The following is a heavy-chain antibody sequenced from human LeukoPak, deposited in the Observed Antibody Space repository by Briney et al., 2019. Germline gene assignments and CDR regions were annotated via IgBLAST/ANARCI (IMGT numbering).Heavy chain of an antibody. D-gene: IGHD3-22*01. CDR2: ISGDDGST. CDR3: ARLNGGYWRYFDY. Sequence: PGGSLRLSCAASGFTFSSHNMNWVREAPGRGLEWISAISGDDGSTYHIDSVKGRFTISRDNSKNTLYLQMNSLRAEDTAVYYCARLNGGYWRYFDYWGQGTLVTVSS. CDR1: GFTFSSHN. V-gene: IGHV3-23*01. J-gene: IGHJ4*02.